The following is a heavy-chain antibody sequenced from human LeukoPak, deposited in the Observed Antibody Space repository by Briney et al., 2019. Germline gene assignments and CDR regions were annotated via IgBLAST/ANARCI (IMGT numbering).Heavy chain of an antibody. CDR3: AREEKPALTP. CDR1: GGTFSSYA. CDR2: IIPIFGTA. J-gene: IGHJ5*02. Sequence: SVKVSCKASGGTFSSYAISWVRQAPGQGLEWMGGIIPIFGTANYAQKFQGRVTITADESTSTAYMEPSSLRSEDTAVYYCAREEKPALTPWGQGTLVTVSS. V-gene: IGHV1-69*13.